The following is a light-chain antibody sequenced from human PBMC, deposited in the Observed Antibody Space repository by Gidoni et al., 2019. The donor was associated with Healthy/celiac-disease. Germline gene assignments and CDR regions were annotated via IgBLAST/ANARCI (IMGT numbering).Light chain of an antibody. CDR3: LQHNSYPFT. Sequence: DIQMTQYPSSLSASVGDRVNITCRASKGIRNDLGWYQQKPWKAPKRLIYDASSLQSGGPSRFNGSGSGTEFTLTISSLQPEDFATYYCLQHNSYPFTCXPXTKVDIK. V-gene: IGKV1-17*01. CDR1: KGIRND. CDR2: DAS. J-gene: IGKJ3*01.